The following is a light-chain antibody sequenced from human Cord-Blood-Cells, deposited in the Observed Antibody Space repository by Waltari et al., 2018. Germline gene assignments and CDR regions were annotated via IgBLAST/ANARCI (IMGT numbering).Light chain of an antibody. Sequence: IQLTQSPSSLSASVGDRVTITCRASQGISSYFAWYQQKPGKAPKLLIYAASTLQSGVPSRFSGSGSGTDFXITISXXXPXDFATYXXXXLNSXXLTXGGGTXVEXK. CDR2: AAS. CDR1: QGISSY. V-gene: IGKV1-9*01. CDR3: XXLNSXXLT. J-gene: IGKJ4*01.